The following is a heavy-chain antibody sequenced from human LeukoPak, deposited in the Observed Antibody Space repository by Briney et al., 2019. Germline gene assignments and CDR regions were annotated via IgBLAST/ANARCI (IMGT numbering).Heavy chain of an antibody. V-gene: IGHV3-21*01. J-gene: IGHJ4*02. D-gene: IGHD3-22*01. CDR2: ISSSSSYI. CDR1: GFTFNSYS. Sequence: PGGSLRLSCAASGFTFNSYSMNWVRQAPGKGLEWVSSISSSSSYIYYADSVKGRFTISRDNAKNSLYLQMNSLRAEDTAVYYCARDYYDTYTLGYWGQGTLVTVSS. CDR3: ARDYYDTYTLGY.